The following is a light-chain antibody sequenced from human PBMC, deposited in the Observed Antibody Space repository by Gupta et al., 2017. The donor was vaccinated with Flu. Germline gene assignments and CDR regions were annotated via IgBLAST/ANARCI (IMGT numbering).Light chain of an antibody. Sequence: SYALPQPPSVSVSPGQTARITCSGDALSNEYVYWSQQKPGQAHVLVIYRDSERPSGIPERFSGSRSGTTITLTISGVEAEDEADYYCQSADSSASYVFGSGTKVTVL. CDR3: QSADSSASYV. CDR1: ALSNEY. CDR2: RDS. V-gene: IGLV3-25*02. J-gene: IGLJ1*01.